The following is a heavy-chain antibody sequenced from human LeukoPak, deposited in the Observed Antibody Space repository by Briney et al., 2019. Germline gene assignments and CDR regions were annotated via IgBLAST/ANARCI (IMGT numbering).Heavy chain of an antibody. CDR2: ISAYNGNT. CDR1: GYTFTSYG. Sequence: ASVKVSCKASGYTFTSYGISWVRQAPGQGLEWMGWISAYNGNTNYAQKLQGRVTMTTDTSTSTAYMELRSLRSDDTAVYYCARGLLWFGELSPPYFDYWGQGTLVTVSS. J-gene: IGHJ4*02. V-gene: IGHV1-18*01. CDR3: ARGLLWFGELSPPYFDY. D-gene: IGHD3-10*01.